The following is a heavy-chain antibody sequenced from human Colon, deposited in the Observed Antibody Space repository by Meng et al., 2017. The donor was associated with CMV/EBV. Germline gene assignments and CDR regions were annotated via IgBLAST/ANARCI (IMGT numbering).Heavy chain of an antibody. D-gene: IGHD2-2*01. J-gene: IGHJ6*02. CDR1: GFTFSSYS. Sequence: GGSLRLSCAASGFTFSSYSMNWVRQASGKGLEWVGRIRSKANSYATAYAASVKGRFTISRDDSKNTAYLQMNSLKTEDTAVYYCTRFGRYCSSTSCMDVWGQGTTVTVSS. CDR3: TRFGRYCSSTSCMDV. V-gene: IGHV3-73*01. CDR2: IRSKANSYAT.